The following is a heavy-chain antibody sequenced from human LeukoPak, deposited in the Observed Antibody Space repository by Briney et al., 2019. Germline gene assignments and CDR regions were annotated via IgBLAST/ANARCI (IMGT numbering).Heavy chain of an antibody. D-gene: IGHD3-10*01. CDR3: ARDGSGSSYMDV. CDR1: GFTFSSYE. J-gene: IGHJ6*03. CDR2: ISSSGSTI. Sequence: GGSLRLSCAASGFTFSSYEMNWVRQAPGKGVEWVSYISSSGSTIYYADSVKGRFTISRDNPKNSLYLQMNSLRAEDTAVYYCARDGSGSSYMDVWGKGTTVTVSS. V-gene: IGHV3-48*03.